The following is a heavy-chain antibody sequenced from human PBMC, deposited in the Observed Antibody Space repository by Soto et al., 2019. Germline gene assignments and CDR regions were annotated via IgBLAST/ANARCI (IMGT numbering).Heavy chain of an antibody. J-gene: IGHJ4*02. V-gene: IGHV4-34*01. CDR2: INHSGST. D-gene: IGHD2-2*01. CDR1: GGSFSGYY. CDR3: ARGLYKYQLLIHSPFDY. Sequence: PSETLSLTCAVYGGSFSGYYWSWIRQPPGKGLEWIGEINHSGSTNYNPSLKSRVTISVDTSKNQFSLKLSSVTAADTAVYYCARGLYKYQLLIHSPFDYWGQGTLVTVSS.